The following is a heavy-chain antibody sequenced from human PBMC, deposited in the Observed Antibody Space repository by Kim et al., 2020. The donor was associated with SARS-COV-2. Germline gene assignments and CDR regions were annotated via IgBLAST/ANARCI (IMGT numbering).Heavy chain of an antibody. V-gene: IGHV4-34*01. CDR2: INHSGST. J-gene: IGHJ6*02. CDR3: ARGGRTYYYDSSGYYRYYGMDV. Sequence: SETLSLTCAVYGGSFSGYYWSWIRQPPGKGLEWIGEINHSGSTNYNPSLKSRVTISVDTSKNQFSLKLSSVTAADTAVYYCARGGRTYYYDSSGYYRYYGMDVWGQGTTVTVSS. D-gene: IGHD3-22*01. CDR1: GGSFSGYY.